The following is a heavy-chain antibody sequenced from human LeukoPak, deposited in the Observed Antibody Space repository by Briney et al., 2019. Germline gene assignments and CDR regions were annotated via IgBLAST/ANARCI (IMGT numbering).Heavy chain of an antibody. J-gene: IGHJ4*02. CDR3: ARVGTYYRSLDS. V-gene: IGHV4-59*01. Sequence: SETLSLTCTVSGGSINDASWNWIRKPPGQGLEWIGYIYHSGGTNYNPSLKSRVTISLDTSKNQFSLKFSSVTAADTAVYYCARVGTYYRSLDSWGQGTLVTVSS. D-gene: IGHD3-10*01. CDR2: IYHSGGT. CDR1: GGSINDAS.